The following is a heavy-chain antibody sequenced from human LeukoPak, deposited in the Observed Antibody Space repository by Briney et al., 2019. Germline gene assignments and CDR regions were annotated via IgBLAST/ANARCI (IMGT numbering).Heavy chain of an antibody. CDR3: ARDGLSLPPRRFGMDV. CDR1: GGSISSYY. D-gene: IGHD3-22*01. V-gene: IGHV4-59*01. CDR2: IYYSGST. J-gene: IGHJ6*02. Sequence: PSETLSLTCSVSGGSISSYYWSWIRQPPEKGLEWIGYIYYSGSTNYNPSLKSRVTISVDTTKEQFSLKLSSVTAADTAVYYCARDGLSLPPRRFGMDVWGQGSTVIVSS.